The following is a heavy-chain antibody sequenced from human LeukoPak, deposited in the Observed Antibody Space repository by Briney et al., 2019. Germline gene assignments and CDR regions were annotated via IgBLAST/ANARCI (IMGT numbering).Heavy chain of an antibody. D-gene: IGHD6-19*01. CDR1: GYTFTSYD. Sequence: ASVKVSCKASGYTFTSYDINWVRQATGQGLEWMGWMNPNSGNTGYAQKFQGRVTMTRNTSISTAYMEPSSLRSEDTAVYYCARAGYSSGWYEGDAFDIWGQGTMVTVSS. J-gene: IGHJ3*02. CDR3: ARAGYSSGWYEGDAFDI. V-gene: IGHV1-8*01. CDR2: MNPNSGNT.